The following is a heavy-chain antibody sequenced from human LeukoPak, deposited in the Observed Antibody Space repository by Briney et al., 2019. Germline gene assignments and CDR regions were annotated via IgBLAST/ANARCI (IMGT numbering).Heavy chain of an antibody. CDR3: ARLMTTVTTPSYNRFDP. V-gene: IGHV4-34*01. J-gene: IGHJ5*02. D-gene: IGHD4-17*01. CDR1: GGSFSGYY. CDR2: INHSGST. Sequence: PSETLSLTCAVYGGSFSGYYWNWIRQPPGKGLEWIGEINHSGSTNYNPSLKSRVTISVDTSKNQFSLKLSSVTAADTAVYYCARLMTTVTTPSYNRFDPWGQGTLVTVSS.